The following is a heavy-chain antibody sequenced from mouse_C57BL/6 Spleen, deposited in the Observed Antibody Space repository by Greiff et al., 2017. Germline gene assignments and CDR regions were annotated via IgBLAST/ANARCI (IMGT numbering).Heavy chain of an antibody. Sequence: VKLQESGPGLVAPSQSLSITCTASGFSFTSYGVDWVRQPPGKGLEWLGVIWGGGSTNYNSALMSRLNISKNNTKSQVFLKMNSLQTDDTAMYSCAKQGPYYAMDYWGQGTSVTVSS. CDR3: AKQGPYYAMDY. CDR2: IWGGGST. J-gene: IGHJ4*01. CDR1: GFSFTSYG. V-gene: IGHV2-9*01.